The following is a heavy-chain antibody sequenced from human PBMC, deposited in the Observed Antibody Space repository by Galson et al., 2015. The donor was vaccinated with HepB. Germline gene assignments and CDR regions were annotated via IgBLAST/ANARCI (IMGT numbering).Heavy chain of an antibody. CDR3: ARGAVVAATNWFDP. CDR1: GGTFSSYA. Sequence: SVKVSCKASGGTFSSYAISWVRQAPGQGLEWMGGIIPIFGTANYAQKFQGRVTITADESTSTAYMELSSLRSEDTAVYYCARGAVVAATNWFDPWGQGTLVTVSS. CDR2: IIPIFGTA. D-gene: IGHD2-15*01. J-gene: IGHJ5*02. V-gene: IGHV1-69*13.